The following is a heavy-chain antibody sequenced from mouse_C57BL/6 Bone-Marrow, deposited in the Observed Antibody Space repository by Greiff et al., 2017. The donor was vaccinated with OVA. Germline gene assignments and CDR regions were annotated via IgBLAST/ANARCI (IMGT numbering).Heavy chain of an antibody. Sequence: EVMLVESGGGLVQPGGSMKLSCVASGFTFSNYWMNWVRQSPEKGLEWVAQISLKSDNSATHYAVSVKGRFTISRDDSKSSVYLQMNNLRAEDTGIYYCTGRRRDGPREFAYWGQGTLVTVSA. V-gene: IGHV6-3*01. D-gene: IGHD2-3*01. CDR1: GFTFSNYW. J-gene: IGHJ3*01. CDR2: ISLKSDNSAT. CDR3: TGRRRDGPREFAY.